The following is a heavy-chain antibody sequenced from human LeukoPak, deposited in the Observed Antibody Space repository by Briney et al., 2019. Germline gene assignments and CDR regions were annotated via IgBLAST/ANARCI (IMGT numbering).Heavy chain of an antibody. CDR1: GGTFSSYA. J-gene: IGHJ4*02. CDR3: ARGRYYGSGSYYKRAQYYFDY. CDR2: IIPIFGTA. Sequence: SVKVSCKASGGTFSSYAISWVRQAPGQGLEWMGGIIPIFGTANYAQKFQGRVTITADESTSTAYMELSSLRSEDTAVYYCARGRYYGSGSYYKRAQYYFDYWGQGTLVTVSS. V-gene: IGHV1-69*13. D-gene: IGHD3-10*01.